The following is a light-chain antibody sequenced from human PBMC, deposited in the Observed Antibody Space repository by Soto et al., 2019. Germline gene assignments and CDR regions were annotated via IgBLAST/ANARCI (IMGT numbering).Light chain of an antibody. CDR2: DAS. V-gene: IGKV3-11*01. J-gene: IGKJ4*01. CDR3: QQRSNWPPVT. Sequence: EIVLTQYPASLSLSPGERATLSCRASQSVSSNFAWYQQKPGQAPRLLIYDASTRATGIPARFSGSGSGTDFTLPISILDPEDFAVYYCQQRSNWPPVTFGGGTKVYIK. CDR1: QSVSSN.